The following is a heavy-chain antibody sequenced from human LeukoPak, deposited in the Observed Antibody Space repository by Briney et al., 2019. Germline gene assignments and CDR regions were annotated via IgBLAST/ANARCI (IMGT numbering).Heavy chain of an antibody. CDR3: ARRKTYYYGSGSYFVGYYYGMDV. D-gene: IGHD3-10*01. Sequence: KASETLSLTCTVSGDSINSLDLWSWVRQPPGKGLEWIGEINHSGSTNYNPSLKSRVTISVDTSKNQFSLRLSSVTAADTAVYYCARRKTYYYGSGSYFVGYYYGMDVWGQGTTVTVSS. V-gene: IGHV4-4*02. CDR2: INHSGST. CDR1: GDSINSLDL. J-gene: IGHJ6*02.